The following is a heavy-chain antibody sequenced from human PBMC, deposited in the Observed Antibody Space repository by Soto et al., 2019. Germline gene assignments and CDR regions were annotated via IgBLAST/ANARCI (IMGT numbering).Heavy chain of an antibody. Sequence: ASVKVSCKASGYTFTSYYMHWVRQAPGQGLEWMGIINPSGGSTSYAQKFQGRVTMTRDTSTSTVYMELSSLRSEDTAVYYCAKNTVVTWRDRAPPNYGMDVWGQGTTVTVSS. CDR1: GYTFTSYY. V-gene: IGHV1-46*01. J-gene: IGHJ6*02. CDR3: AKNTVVTWRDRAPPNYGMDV. CDR2: INPSGGST. D-gene: IGHD2-21*02.